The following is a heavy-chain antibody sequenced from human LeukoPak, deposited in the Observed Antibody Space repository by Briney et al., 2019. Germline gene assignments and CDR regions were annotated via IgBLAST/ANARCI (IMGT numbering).Heavy chain of an antibody. CDR3: ARGGGFLDYFDY. D-gene: IGHD3-3*01. CDR1: GGSISSYY. V-gene: IGHV4-59*01. Sequence: SETLSLTCTVSGGSISSYYWSWIRQPPGKGLEWIGYIYYSGSTNYNPSLKSPVTISVDTSKNQFSLKLSSVTAADTAVYYCARGGGFLDYFDYWGQGTLVTVSS. CDR2: IYYSGST. J-gene: IGHJ4*02.